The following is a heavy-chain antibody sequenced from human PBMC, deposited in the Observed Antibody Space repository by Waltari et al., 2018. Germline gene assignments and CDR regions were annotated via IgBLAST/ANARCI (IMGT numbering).Heavy chain of an antibody. V-gene: IGHV4-59*01. CDR3: ARADVTSPYYYYGLDV. CDR2: LHDSGST. J-gene: IGHJ6*02. D-gene: IGHD4-4*01. CDR1: GGSNSIYQ. Sequence: QVQLQESGPGLVKPSETLSLTCTVSGGSNSIYQWSWIRQPPGRGLEWIGYLHDSGSTNYNPSLKSRVTISVDKSKNQFSLKLRSVTTADTAVYYCARADVTSPYYYYGLDVWGQGTTVTVSS.